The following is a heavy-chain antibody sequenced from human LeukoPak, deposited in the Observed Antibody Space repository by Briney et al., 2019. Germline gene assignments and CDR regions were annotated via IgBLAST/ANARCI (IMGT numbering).Heavy chain of an antibody. D-gene: IGHD3-22*01. CDR3: AKDPYYYYDSSGYYHQFDY. CDR2: ISGCGGST. CDR1: GFTFSDYY. J-gene: IGHJ4*02. V-gene: IGHV3-23*01. Sequence: GGSLRLSCAASGFTFSDYYMSWIRQAPGKGLEWVSAISGCGGSTYYADSVKGRFTISRDNSKNTLYLQMNSLRAEDTAVYYCAKDPYYYYDSSGYYHQFDYWGQGTLVTVSS.